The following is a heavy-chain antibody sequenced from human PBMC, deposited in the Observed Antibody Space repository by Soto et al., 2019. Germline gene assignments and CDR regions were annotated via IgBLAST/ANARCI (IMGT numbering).Heavy chain of an antibody. J-gene: IGHJ4*02. Sequence: QVQLQESGPGLVKPSQTLSLTCSVSGGSISSDGYYWSWVRQHPGKGLEWIGYISNSGSTYFHPSLMSRLTISLDTSKNKFSLKLSSVTAADTAVYYCARGRNIVLESSTGGFDFWGQGTLVNVSS. V-gene: IGHV4-31*02. CDR1: GGSISSDGYY. D-gene: IGHD2-2*01. CDR3: ARGRNIVLESSTGGFDF. CDR2: ISNSGST.